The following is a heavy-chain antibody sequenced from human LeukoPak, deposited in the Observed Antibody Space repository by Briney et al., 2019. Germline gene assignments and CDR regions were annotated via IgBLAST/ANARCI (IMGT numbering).Heavy chain of an antibody. CDR3: ATDRDNSDWQKRFDS. Sequence: GGSLRLSCAASGFTFSTYGRTWYRQAPGKGLEGVGNINQDASEINYVDSVRGRFTISRDNAKNSLHLQMNSLRAEDTAVYYCATDRDNSDWQKRFDSWGQGTLVTVTP. J-gene: IGHJ4*02. D-gene: IGHD2-21*02. CDR2: INQDASEI. V-gene: IGHV3-7*01. CDR1: GFTFSTYG.